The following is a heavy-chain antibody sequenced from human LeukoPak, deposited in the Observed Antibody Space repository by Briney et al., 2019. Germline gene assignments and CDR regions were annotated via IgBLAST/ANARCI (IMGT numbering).Heavy chain of an antibody. J-gene: IGHJ4*02. CDR1: GFTFSSYG. CDR3: ARDPHYYYDSSGPVPFDY. D-gene: IGHD3-22*01. V-gene: IGHV3-33*08. CDR2: IWYDGSNK. Sequence: PGGSLRLSCAASGFTFSSYGMHWVRQAPGKGLEWVAVIWYDGSNKYYADSVKGRFTISRDNSKNTLYLQMNSLRAEDTAVYYCARDPHYYYDSSGPVPFDYWGQGTLVTVSS.